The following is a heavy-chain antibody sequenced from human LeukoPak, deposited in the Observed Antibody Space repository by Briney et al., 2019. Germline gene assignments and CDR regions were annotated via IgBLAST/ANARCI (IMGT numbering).Heavy chain of an antibody. D-gene: IGHD3-3*01. J-gene: IGHJ3*02. CDR2: IYYSGST. CDR3: ARVQYYDFWSGYHDAFDI. V-gene: IGHV4-59*02. CDR1: GGSVSSYY. Sequence: PSETLSLTCTVSGGSVSSYYWSWIRQPPGKGLEWIGYIYYSGSTNYNPSLKSQVTISVDTSKNQFSLKLSSVTAADTAVYYCARVQYYDFWSGYHDAFDIWGQGTMVTVSS.